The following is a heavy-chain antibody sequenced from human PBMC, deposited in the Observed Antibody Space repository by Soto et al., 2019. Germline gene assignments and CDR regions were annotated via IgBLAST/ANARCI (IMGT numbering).Heavy chain of an antibody. CDR1: GSSISRSTYY. Sequence: PSETLSLTCTVSGSSISRSTYYLGWIRQSPGKGLEWIASIHYSGITYHNPSLKSRVTISVDTSKNQFSLKLSSVNAADTAVYYCARPHNACGSDRYFDSWGQGTQVTVSS. D-gene: IGHD3-10*01. CDR3: ARPHNACGSDRYFDS. V-gene: IGHV4-39*01. J-gene: IGHJ4*02. CDR2: IHYSGIT.